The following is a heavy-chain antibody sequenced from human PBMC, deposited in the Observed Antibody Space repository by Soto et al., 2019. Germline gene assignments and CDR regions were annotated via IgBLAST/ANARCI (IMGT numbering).Heavy chain of an antibody. CDR1: GFTFSTYA. D-gene: IGHD6-13*01. Sequence: GSLRLSCAASGFTFSTYAMSWVRQAPGKGLEWVSGISGSGGSTYYADSVKGRFTISRDNSKNTLYLQMNSLRAEDTAVYYCAKTYRREQQPLQYNWFDPWGQGTLDTVSS. CDR2: ISGSGGST. J-gene: IGHJ5*02. V-gene: IGHV3-23*01. CDR3: AKTYRREQQPLQYNWFDP.